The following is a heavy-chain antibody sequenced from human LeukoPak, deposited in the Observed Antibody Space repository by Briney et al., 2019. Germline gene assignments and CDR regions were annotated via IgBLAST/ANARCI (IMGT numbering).Heavy chain of an antibody. Sequence: SVKVSCKASGGTFSSCAISWVRQAPGQGLEWMGGIIPIFGTANYAQKFQGRVTITTDESTSTAYMELSSLRSEDTAVYYCARDGIAVSRAFDYWGHGTLVTVSS. CDR2: IIPIFGTA. V-gene: IGHV1-69*05. D-gene: IGHD6-19*01. CDR1: GGTFSSCA. CDR3: ARDGIAVSRAFDY. J-gene: IGHJ4*01.